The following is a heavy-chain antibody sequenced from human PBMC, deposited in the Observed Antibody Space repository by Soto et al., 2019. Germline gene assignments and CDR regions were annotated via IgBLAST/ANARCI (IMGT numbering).Heavy chain of an antibody. D-gene: IGHD2-2*01. V-gene: IGHV4-31*03. Sequence: QVQLQESGPGLVKPSQTLSLTCTVSGGSISSGGYYWSWIRQHPGKGLEWIGYIYYSGSTYYNPSIKSRVTISVDTSKNQFSLKLSSVTAADTAVYYCARDRGGGYCSSTSCYNWFDPWGQGTLVTVSS. CDR3: ARDRGGGYCSSTSCYNWFDP. CDR1: GGSISSGGYY. J-gene: IGHJ5*02. CDR2: IYYSGST.